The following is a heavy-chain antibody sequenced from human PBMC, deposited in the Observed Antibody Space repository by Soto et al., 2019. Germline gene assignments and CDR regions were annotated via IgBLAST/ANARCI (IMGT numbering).Heavy chain of an antibody. Sequence: QAQLVESGGGVVQPGRSLRLSCAASGFTFTYFGMHWVRQAPGKGLEWVAVISYDGSEKHYADSVKGRFTISRDNSKNTLWLQLNSRRAEDTAVYYCANGPYTSSWYSTLESWGQGTLVTVSS. CDR2: ISYDGSEK. D-gene: IGHD6-13*01. J-gene: IGHJ4*02. CDR3: ANGPYTSSWYSTLES. CDR1: GFTFTYFG. V-gene: IGHV3-30*18.